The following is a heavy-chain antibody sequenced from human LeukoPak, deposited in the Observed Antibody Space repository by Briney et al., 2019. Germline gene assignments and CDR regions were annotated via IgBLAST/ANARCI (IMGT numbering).Heavy chain of an antibody. CDR2: IIPILGIA. J-gene: IGHJ5*02. Sequence: ASVKVSCKASGGTFSIYAISWVRQAPGQGLEWMGRIIPILGIANYAQKFQGRVTITADKSTSTAYMELSSLRSEDTAVYYCARSKQWPGWFDPWGQGTLVTVSS. D-gene: IGHD6-19*01. V-gene: IGHV1-69*04. CDR3: ARSKQWPGWFDP. CDR1: GGTFSIYA.